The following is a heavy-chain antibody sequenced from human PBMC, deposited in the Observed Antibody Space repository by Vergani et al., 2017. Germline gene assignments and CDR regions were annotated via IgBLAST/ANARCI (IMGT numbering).Heavy chain of an antibody. CDR1: GFTFSSYG. D-gene: IGHD3-10*01. J-gene: IGHJ4*02. CDR2: ISYDGSNK. CDR3: AKDGVGQITMVRGVFDY. Sequence: VQLVESGGGVVQPGRSLRLSCAASGFTFSSYGMHWVRQAPGKGLEWVAVISYDGSNKYYADSVKGRFTISRDNSKNTLYLQMNSLRAEDTAVYYCAKDGVGQITMVRGVFDYWGQGTLVTVSS. V-gene: IGHV3-30*18.